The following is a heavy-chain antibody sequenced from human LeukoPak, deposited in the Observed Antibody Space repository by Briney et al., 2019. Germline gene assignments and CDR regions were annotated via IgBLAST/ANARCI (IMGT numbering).Heavy chain of an antibody. D-gene: IGHD6-13*01. CDR2: IIPIFGIA. CDR3: ASKPIAAADAEYFQH. J-gene: IGHJ1*01. Sequence: SVKVSCKASGGTFSSYAISWVRQAPGQGLEWMGRIIPIFGIANYAQKFQGRVTITADKSTSTAYMELSSLRSEDTAVYYCASKPIAAADAEYFQHWGQGTLVTVSS. CDR1: GGTFSSYA. V-gene: IGHV1-69*04.